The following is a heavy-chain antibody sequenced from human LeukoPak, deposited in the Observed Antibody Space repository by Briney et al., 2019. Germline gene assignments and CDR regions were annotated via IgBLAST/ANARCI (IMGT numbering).Heavy chain of an antibody. Sequence: PGGSLRLSCAASGFTVSSNYMSWVRHAPGKGLEWVSVIYSGGSTYYADSAKGRFTISRDNSKNTLYLQMNSLRAEHTAVYYCARDRAGMTGYYYMDVWGKGTTVTVSS. CDR1: GFTVSSNY. V-gene: IGHV3-66*01. CDR3: ARDRAGMTGYYYMDV. J-gene: IGHJ6*03. D-gene: IGHD1-14*01. CDR2: IYSGGST.